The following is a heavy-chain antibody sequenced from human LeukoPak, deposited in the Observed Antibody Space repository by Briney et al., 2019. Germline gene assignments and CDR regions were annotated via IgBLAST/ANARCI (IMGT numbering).Heavy chain of an antibody. D-gene: IGHD3-10*01. J-gene: IGHJ6*02. CDR3: ARGGITMVRGVSDGMDV. Sequence: GGSLRLSCAASGFTFSSYGLHWVRQAPGKGLEWVAFIRYDGSNKYYADSVKGRFTISRENAKNSLYLQMNSLRAGDTAVYYCARGGITMVRGVSDGMDVWGQGTTVTVSS. V-gene: IGHV3-30*02. CDR1: GFTFSSYG. CDR2: IRYDGSNK.